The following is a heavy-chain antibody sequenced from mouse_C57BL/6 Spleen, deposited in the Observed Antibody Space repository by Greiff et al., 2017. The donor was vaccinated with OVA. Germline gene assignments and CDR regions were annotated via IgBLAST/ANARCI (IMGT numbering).Heavy chain of an antibody. D-gene: IGHD2-3*01. CDR2: IHPNSGST. Sequence: VQLQQPGAELVKPGASVKLSCKASGYTFTSYWMHWVKQRPGQGLEWIGMIHPNSGSTNYNEKFKSKATLTVDKSSSTAYMQLSSLTSEDSAVYYCARWADGYYDAYWGQGTLVTVSA. J-gene: IGHJ3*01. CDR1: GYTFTSYW. CDR3: ARWADGYYDAY. V-gene: IGHV1-64*01.